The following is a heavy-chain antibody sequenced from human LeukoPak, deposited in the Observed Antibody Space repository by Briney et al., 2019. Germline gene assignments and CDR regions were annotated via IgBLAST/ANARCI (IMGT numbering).Heavy chain of an antibody. CDR2: VNPNSGDT. V-gene: IGHV1-2*02. Sequence: ASVKVSFKASGYTFSGHYMHWVRQAPGQGLEFMGWVNPNSGDTNLAQRFQGRVTMTRDTSISTAYMELSRLRSDDTAIYYCARDIMCGGASCYAQSDYFDYWGQGTLVTVSS. J-gene: IGHJ4*02. D-gene: IGHD2-2*01. CDR1: GYTFSGHY. CDR3: ARDIMCGGASCYAQSDYFDY.